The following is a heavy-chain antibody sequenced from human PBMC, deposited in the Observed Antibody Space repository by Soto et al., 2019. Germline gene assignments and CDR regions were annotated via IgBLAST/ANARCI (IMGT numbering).Heavy chain of an antibody. J-gene: IGHJ4*02. CDR1: GFTFTSSA. CDR3: AADGIAARPSDY. Sequence: GASVKVSCKASGFTFTSSAVQGVRQARGQRLEWIGWIVVGSGNTNYAQKCQERVTITRDTSTSTAYMELSSLRSEDTAVYYCAADGIAARPSDYWGQGTLVTVSS. CDR2: IVVGSGNT. D-gene: IGHD6-6*01. V-gene: IGHV1-58*01.